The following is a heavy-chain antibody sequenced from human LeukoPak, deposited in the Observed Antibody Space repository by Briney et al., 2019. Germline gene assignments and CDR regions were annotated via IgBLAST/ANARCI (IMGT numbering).Heavy chain of an antibody. Sequence: SETLSLTCTVSGGSISSGSYYWSWIRQPAGKGLEWIGRIYTSGSTNYNPSLKSRVTISVDTSKNQFSLKLSSVTAADTAVYYCASYYDFWSGYYTAAWGQGTLVTVSS. D-gene: IGHD3-3*01. V-gene: IGHV4-61*02. J-gene: IGHJ4*02. CDR2: IYTSGST. CDR3: ASYYDFWSGYYTAA. CDR1: GGSISSGSYY.